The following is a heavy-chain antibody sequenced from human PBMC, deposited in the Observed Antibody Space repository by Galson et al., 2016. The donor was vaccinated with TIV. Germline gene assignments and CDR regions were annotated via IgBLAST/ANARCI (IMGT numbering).Heavy chain of an antibody. CDR2: TYYTSKWYN. CDR1: GDSVSRNGVA. J-gene: IGHJ2*01. CDR3: ARERVSAFDL. Sequence: CAISGDSVSRNGVAWNWIRQSPSRGLEWLGRTYYTSKWYNDYAVFVKSRITINPDTSRNQFSLQLNSVTPEDTAVYYCARERVSAFDLWGRGTLVTVSS. V-gene: IGHV6-1*01. D-gene: IGHD5/OR15-5a*01.